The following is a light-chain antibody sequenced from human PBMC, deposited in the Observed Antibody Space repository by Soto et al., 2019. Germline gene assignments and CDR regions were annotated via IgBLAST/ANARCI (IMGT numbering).Light chain of an antibody. CDR3: QQYVSSPRT. CDR2: GAS. Sequence: EIELTQSQCTLSSSPGERATLSCLARQSVSSSSLAWYQQKPGQAPRLLIYGASSMATGIPERFSGSGSGTDFSLTISRLEPEDFAVYYCQQYVSSPRTFGQGTRVDIK. J-gene: IGKJ1*01. V-gene: IGKV3-20*01. CDR1: QSVSSSS.